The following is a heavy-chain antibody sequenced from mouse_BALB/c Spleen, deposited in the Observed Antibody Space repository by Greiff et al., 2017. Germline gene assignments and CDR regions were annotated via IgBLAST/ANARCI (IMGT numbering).Heavy chain of an antibody. CDR2: IWAGGST. CDR3: ARGVLRPYYAMDY. CDR1: GFSLTSYG. J-gene: IGHJ4*01. V-gene: IGHV2-9*02. D-gene: IGHD1-2*01. Sequence: VQLQQSGPGLVAPSQSLSITCTVSGFSLTSYGVHWVRQPPGKGLEWLGVIWAGGSTNYNSALMSRLSISKDNSKSQVFLKMNSLQTDDTAMYYCARGVLRPYYAMDYWGQGTSVTVSS.